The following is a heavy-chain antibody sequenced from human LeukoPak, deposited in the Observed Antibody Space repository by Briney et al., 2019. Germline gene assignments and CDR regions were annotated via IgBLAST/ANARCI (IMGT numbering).Heavy chain of an antibody. CDR3: ARGGHYDSVWGRYRQKDGFDY. J-gene: IGHJ4*02. CDR1: GFTFSSYS. CDR2: ISSSSSIR. V-gene: IGHV3-48*01. Sequence: GGSLGLSCAASGFTFSSYSMNWVRQAPGKGLEWVLYISSSSSIRYYADSVKGRFTISRDNAKNSLYLQMNSLRAEDTAVYYCARGGHYDSVWGRYRQKDGFDYWGQGTLVIVSS. D-gene: IGHD3-16*02.